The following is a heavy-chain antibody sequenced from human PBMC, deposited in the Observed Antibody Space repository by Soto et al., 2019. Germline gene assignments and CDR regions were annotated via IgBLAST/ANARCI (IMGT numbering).Heavy chain of an antibody. CDR3: ARDTWNDFWSGTTYYYYGMDV. CDR2: IIPIFGTA. D-gene: IGHD3-3*01. CDR1: GGTFSSYA. Sequence: SVKVSCKASGGTFSSYAISWVRQAPGQGPEWMGGIIPIFGTANYAQKFQGRVTITADESTSTAYMELSSLRSEDTAVYYFARDTWNDFWSGTTYYYYGMDVWGQGTTVTVSS. V-gene: IGHV1-69*13. J-gene: IGHJ6*02.